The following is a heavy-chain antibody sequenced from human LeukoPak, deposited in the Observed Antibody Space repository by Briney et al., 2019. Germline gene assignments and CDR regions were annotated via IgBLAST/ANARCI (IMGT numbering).Heavy chain of an antibody. CDR1: EFSFSSYS. CDR3: ARVATGGDGSGSYSYYYYYYYMDV. J-gene: IGHJ6*03. V-gene: IGHV3-21*01. D-gene: IGHD3-10*01. Sequence: GGSLRLSCAASEFSFSSYSMNWVRQAPGKGLEWVSSISSSSSWIFYADSVKGRFTISRDNAKNSLFLQMNSLRAEDTAVYYCARVATGGDGSGSYSYYYYYYYMDVWGKGTTVTVSS. CDR2: ISSSSSWI.